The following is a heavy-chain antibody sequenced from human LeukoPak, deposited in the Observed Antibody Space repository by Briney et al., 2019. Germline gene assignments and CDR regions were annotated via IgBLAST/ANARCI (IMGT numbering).Heavy chain of an antibody. CDR2: ISYDGIRK. CDR3: VKALTDDAFDI. V-gene: IGHV3-30-3*01. J-gene: IGHJ3*02. Sequence: PGGSLRLSCAASGFTFSNYAMHWVRQAPGKGLEWVAVISYDGIRKNYADSVKGRFTISRDNSKNSLSLQMNSLRAEDTAVYYCVKALTDDAFDIWGQGTMVIVSS. CDR1: GFTFSNYA.